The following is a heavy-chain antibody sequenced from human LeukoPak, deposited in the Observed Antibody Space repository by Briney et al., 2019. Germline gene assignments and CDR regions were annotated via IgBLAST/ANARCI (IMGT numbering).Heavy chain of an antibody. CDR1: GYTFTSYD. Sequence: ASVKVSCKASGYTFTSYDINWVRQATGQGLKWMGWMNPNSGNTGYAQKFQGRVTITRNTSISTAYMELSSLRSEDTAVYYCARSRSSTSNFDYWGQGTLVTVSS. J-gene: IGHJ4*02. CDR3: ARSRSSTSNFDY. V-gene: IGHV1-8*03. D-gene: IGHD2-2*01. CDR2: MNPNSGNT.